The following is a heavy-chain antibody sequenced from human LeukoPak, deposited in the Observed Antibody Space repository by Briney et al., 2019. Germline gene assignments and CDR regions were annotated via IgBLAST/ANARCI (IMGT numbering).Heavy chain of an antibody. CDR2: VYPGDSDV. Sequence: PGESLKISCQGSGYSFTRYWIGWVRQMPGKGLEWMGAVYPGDSDVRCGPSFQGQVTISVDTSINTAYLQWSSLKASDTAIYYCARRGVTSSPLDYWGQGTLVTVSS. CDR3: ARRGVTSSPLDY. V-gene: IGHV5-51*01. CDR1: GYSFTRYW. J-gene: IGHJ4*02. D-gene: IGHD3-10*01.